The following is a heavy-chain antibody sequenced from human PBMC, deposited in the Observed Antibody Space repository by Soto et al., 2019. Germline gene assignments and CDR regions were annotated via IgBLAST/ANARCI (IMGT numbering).Heavy chain of an antibody. Sequence: QVQLVESGGGVVQPGRSLRLSCAASGLTLSRFAMHWVHQAPGKGLEWVAVIGYDGSNKDYADSVKGRFTISRDNSKNTLYLQMNSLRPEDTAVYYCARDPVNYYGSWTYGMDVWGQGTTVTVSS. CDR1: GLTLSRFA. CDR2: IGYDGSNK. V-gene: IGHV3-30-3*01. J-gene: IGHJ6*02. CDR3: ARDPVNYYGSWTYGMDV. D-gene: IGHD3-10*01.